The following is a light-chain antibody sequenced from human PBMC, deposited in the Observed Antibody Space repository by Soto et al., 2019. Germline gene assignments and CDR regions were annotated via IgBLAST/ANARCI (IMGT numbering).Light chain of an antibody. Sequence: EVVLTQSPGALSLSPGERATLSCRASQSVSSFLAWYRQKPGQAPRLLIHGASNRATGIPDRFSGSGSGTDFTLTISRLEPGDVAVYYCQQYSHSPITFGQGTRLEIK. CDR3: QQYSHSPIT. V-gene: IGKV3-20*01. CDR1: QSVSSF. CDR2: GAS. J-gene: IGKJ5*01.